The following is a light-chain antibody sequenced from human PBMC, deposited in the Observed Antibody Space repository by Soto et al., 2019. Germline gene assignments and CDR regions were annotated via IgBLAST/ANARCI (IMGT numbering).Light chain of an antibody. J-gene: IGKJ1*01. Sequence: EIVMTQSPATLSVSPGERATLSCRAGESISNNLAWYQQKPGQAPRLLIYGAATRAAGIPARFSGRGSGTEFTLTISSLQSEDFGVYFCQQYNPPWTFGQGTKVEIK. CDR2: GAA. CDR1: ESISNN. CDR3: QQYNPPWT. V-gene: IGKV3-15*01.